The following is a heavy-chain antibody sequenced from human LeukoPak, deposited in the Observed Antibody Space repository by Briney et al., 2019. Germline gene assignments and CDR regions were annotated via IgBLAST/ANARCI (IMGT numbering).Heavy chain of an antibody. CDR2: ISDNGGRT. Sequence: GGSLRLSCAASGFTFSGYALSWVRQAPGKGLEWVSTISDNGGRTYYADSVKGRFTISRDNSKNTLFLQMNSLRAEDSAVYYCATDREGDPSAYYLVGGQGTLITVSS. D-gene: IGHD3-22*01. CDR3: ATDREGDPSAYYLV. J-gene: IGHJ4*02. V-gene: IGHV3-23*01. CDR1: GFTFSGYA.